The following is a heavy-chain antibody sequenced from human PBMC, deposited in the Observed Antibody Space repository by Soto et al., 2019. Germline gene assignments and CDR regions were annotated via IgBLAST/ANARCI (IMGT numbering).Heavy chain of an antibody. CDR1: GFTFSIYS. J-gene: IGHJ6*02. V-gene: IGHV3-48*01. Sequence: HPGGSLRLSCAASGFTFSIYSINWVRQAPGKGLEWVSYISTSGSTIYYADSVKGRFTISRDNARNSVYLQVNSLRAEDTAVYYCAREGGMDVWGQGTTVTVSS. CDR2: ISTSGSTI. CDR3: AREGGMDV.